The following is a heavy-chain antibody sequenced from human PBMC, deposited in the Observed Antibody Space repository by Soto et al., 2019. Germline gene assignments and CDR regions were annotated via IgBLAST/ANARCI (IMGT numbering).Heavy chain of an antibody. CDR2: ISQDGSDK. J-gene: IGHJ5*02. D-gene: IGHD3-22*01. CDR3: ALGGIVVTGNWFDP. V-gene: IGHV3-30*03. CDR1: GFTFSSYA. Sequence: QVRLVESGGGVVQPGRSLRLSCAASGFTFSSYAMHWVRQAPGKGLEWVAVISQDGSDKHYVDSVKGRFTISRDNSKNTLYLQVNSLRAEVTAVYYCALGGIVVTGNWFDPWGQGILVTVSS.